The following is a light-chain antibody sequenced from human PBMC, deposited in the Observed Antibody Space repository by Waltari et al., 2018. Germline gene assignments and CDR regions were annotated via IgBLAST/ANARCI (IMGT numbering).Light chain of an antibody. V-gene: IGKV2-30*01. CDR2: KVS. CDR3: QQYYSTPQT. CDR1: QSLVYSDGDTY. Sequence: DTVMTQSPLSLPVTHGQPASLSCRSSQSLVYSDGDTYLNWFQQRPGQSPRGLIYKVSNRDSGVPDRLGGSGSGTDFTLKISRVEAEDVAVYYCQQYYSTPQTFGQGTKVEIK. J-gene: IGKJ1*01.